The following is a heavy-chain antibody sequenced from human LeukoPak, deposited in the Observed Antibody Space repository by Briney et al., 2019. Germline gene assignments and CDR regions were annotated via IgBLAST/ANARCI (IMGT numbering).Heavy chain of an antibody. D-gene: IGHD3-22*01. CDR1: GFTLSSYG. CDR3: ARPLTYYYDSSGDY. J-gene: IGHJ4*02. CDR2: ISYDGSNK. V-gene: IGHV3-30*03. Sequence: GGSLRLSCAASGFTLSSYGMHWVRQAPGKGLEWVAVISYDGSNKYYADSVKGRFTISRDNSKNTLYLQMNSLRAEDTAVYYCARPLTYYYDSSGDYWGQGTLVTVSS.